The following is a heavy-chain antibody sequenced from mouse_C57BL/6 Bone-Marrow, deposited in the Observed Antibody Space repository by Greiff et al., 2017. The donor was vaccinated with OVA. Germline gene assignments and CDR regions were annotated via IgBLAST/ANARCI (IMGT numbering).Heavy chain of an antibody. J-gene: IGHJ2*01. D-gene: IGHD1-1*01. CDR3: ARRRVYYGSNYFDY. CDR1: GYTFTSYG. Sequence: QVQLKQSGAELARPGASVKLSCKASGYTFTSYGISWVKQRTGQGLEWIGEIYPRSGNTYYNEKFKGKATLTADKSSSTAYMELRSLTSEDSAVYFCARRRVYYGSNYFDYWGQGTTLTVSS. CDR2: IYPRSGNT. V-gene: IGHV1-81*01.